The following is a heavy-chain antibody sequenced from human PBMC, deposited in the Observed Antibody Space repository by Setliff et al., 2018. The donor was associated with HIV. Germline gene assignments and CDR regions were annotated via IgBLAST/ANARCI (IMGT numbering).Heavy chain of an antibody. D-gene: IGHD6-19*01. V-gene: IGHV4-4*02. J-gene: IGHJ5*02. CDR3: ARDSSGWTRRNWFDP. Sequence: PSLTCAVSGGSISSSNWWSWVRQPPGKGLEWIGEIYHSGSANYNPSLKSRVTMSVDKSKNQFSLTFFSVTAADTAVYYCARDSSGWTRRNWFDPWGQGTLVTVSS. CDR1: GGSISSSNW. CDR2: IYHSGSA.